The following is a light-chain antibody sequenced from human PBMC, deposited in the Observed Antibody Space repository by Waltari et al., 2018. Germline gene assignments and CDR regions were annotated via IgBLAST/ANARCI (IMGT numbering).Light chain of an antibody. CDR3: QQYENLPYT. J-gene: IGKJ2*01. Sequence: DIQMPQSPSSLSASVGDRVTTTCQARHDIINYLNGYQHTPGKAPKRLIYDASKWATGVPSMFSGGGSGTDFSFTISSLHPEDVGTYYCQQYENLPYTFGQGTKLEIK. CDR1: HDIINY. V-gene: IGKV1-33*01. CDR2: DAS.